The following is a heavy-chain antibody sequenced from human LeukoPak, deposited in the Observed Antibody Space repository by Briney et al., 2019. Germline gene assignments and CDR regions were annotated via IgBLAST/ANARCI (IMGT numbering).Heavy chain of an antibody. Sequence: GGSLRLSCAASGFTFSYYAMSWVRQARGKGREWVSFFSCCGGITYYPDSVKPRFPISRDNSKNTLYLQMNSLRAEDTAVYYCAKDHTVSITFYFDYWGQGTLVTVSS. J-gene: IGHJ4*02. D-gene: IGHD1-20*01. V-gene: IGHV3-23*01. CDR1: GFTFSYYA. CDR3: AKDHTVSITFYFDY. CDR2: FSCCGGIT.